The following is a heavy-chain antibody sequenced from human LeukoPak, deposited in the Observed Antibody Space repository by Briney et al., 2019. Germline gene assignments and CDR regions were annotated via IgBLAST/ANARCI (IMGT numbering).Heavy chain of an antibody. CDR1: GFTFSNYA. CDR3: ARAQGGYDFRSPYYFDY. J-gene: IGHJ4*02. V-gene: IGHV3-33*08. Sequence: QAGGSLRLSCAVSGFTFSNYAMSWVRQAPGKGLEWVAVIWYDGSNKYYADSVKGRFTISRDNSKNTLYLQMNSLRAEDTAVYYCARAQGGYDFRSPYYFDYWGQGTLVTVSS. CDR2: IWYDGSNK. D-gene: IGHD5-12*01.